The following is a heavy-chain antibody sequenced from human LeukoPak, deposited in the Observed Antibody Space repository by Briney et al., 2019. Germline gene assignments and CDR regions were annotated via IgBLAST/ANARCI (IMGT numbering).Heavy chain of an antibody. CDR1: GFTFSSYR. CDR3: ARGGSWGVDY. J-gene: IGHJ4*02. CDR2: IKQDGSEK. Sequence: GGSLRLSCAASGFTFSSYRMNWVRQAPGKGLEWVANIKQDGSEKYYVDSVKGRFTISRDNGKNSLYLQMNSLRAEDTAVYYCARGGSWGVDYWGQGTLVTVSS. D-gene: IGHD3-16*01. V-gene: IGHV3-7*01.